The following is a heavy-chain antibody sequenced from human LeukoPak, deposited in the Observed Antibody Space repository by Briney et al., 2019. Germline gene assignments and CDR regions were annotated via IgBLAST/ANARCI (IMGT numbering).Heavy chain of an antibody. CDR2: INPNSGDT. Sequence: GASVKVSCKASGYTFIDYYMHWVRQAPGQGLEWVGWINPNSGDTNCAQKFQGRVTMTRDTSISTAYMELSRLRSDDTAVYYCAGIAAAAPFDYWGQGTLVTVSS. D-gene: IGHD6-13*01. CDR3: AGIAAAAPFDY. CDR1: GYTFIDYY. J-gene: IGHJ4*02. V-gene: IGHV1-2*02.